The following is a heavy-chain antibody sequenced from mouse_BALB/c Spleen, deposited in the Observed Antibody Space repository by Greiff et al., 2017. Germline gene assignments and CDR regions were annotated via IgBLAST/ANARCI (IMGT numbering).Heavy chain of an antibody. J-gene: IGHJ3*01. Sequence: VQLQQSGAELVRPGALVKLSCKASGFNIKDYYMHWVKQRPEQGLEWIGWIDPENGNTIYDPKFQGKASITADTSSNTAYLQLSSLTSEDTAVYYCARGYDYSFAYGGQGTLVTVSA. D-gene: IGHD2-4*01. CDR1: GFNIKDYY. CDR3: ARGYDYSFAY. V-gene: IGHV14-1*02. CDR2: IDPENGNT.